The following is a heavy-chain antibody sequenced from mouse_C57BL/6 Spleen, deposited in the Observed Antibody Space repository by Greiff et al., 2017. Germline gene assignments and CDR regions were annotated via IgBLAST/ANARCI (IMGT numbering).Heavy chain of an antibody. D-gene: IGHD1-1*01. CDR1: GFTFSNYW. V-gene: IGHV6-3*01. CDR3: TGSYYYGSSPWFAY. Sequence: EVKVVESGGGLVQPGGSMKLSCVASGFTFSNYWMNWVRQSPEKGLEWVAQIRLKSDNYATHYAESVKGRFTISRDDSKSSVYLQMNNLRAEDTGIYYCTGSYYYGSSPWFAYWGQGTLVTVSA. CDR2: IRLKSDNYAT. J-gene: IGHJ3*01.